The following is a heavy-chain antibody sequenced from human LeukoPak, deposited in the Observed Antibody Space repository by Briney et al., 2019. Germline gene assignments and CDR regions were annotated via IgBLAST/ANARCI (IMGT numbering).Heavy chain of an antibody. CDR1: GFNVSRRY. CDR2: INHSGST. J-gene: IGHJ5*02. Sequence: GSLRLSCAASGFNVSRRYMNWVRQAPGKGLEWIGEINHSGSTNYNPSLKSRVTISVDTSKNQFSLKLSSVTAADTAVYYCARHDGRIRIGGWFDPWGQGTLVTVSS. D-gene: IGHD3-16*01. V-gene: IGHV4-34*01. CDR3: ARHDGRIRIGGWFDP.